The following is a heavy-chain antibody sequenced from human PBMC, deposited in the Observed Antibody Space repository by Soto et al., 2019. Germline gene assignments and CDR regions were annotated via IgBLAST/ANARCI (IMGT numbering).Heavy chain of an antibody. CDR2: IWYDGSNK. CDR1: GFTFSSYG. V-gene: IGHV3-33*01. D-gene: IGHD2-15*01. CDR3: ASEYCSGGSCSYFDY. Sequence: QVQLVESGGGVVQPGRSLRLSCAASGFTFSSYGMHWVRQAPGKGLEWVAVIWYDGSNKYYADSVKGRFTISRDNSKNTLSLQMNSLRAEDTAVYYCASEYCSGGSCSYFDYWGQGTLVSVSS. J-gene: IGHJ4*02.